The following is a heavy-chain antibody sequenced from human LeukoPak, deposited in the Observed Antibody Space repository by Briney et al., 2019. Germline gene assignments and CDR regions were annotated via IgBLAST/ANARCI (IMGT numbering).Heavy chain of an antibody. Sequence: PGGSLRLPCAASGFTFSNYWMSWFRQAPGKGLEWVANIEEVGTREAYVDSVRGRFTVSRDNANNSVYLQMNSLRAEDTAVYYCVSQQLALLWGEGTLVTVSS. D-gene: IGHD2-15*01. CDR3: VSQQLALL. CDR2: IEEVGTRE. J-gene: IGHJ4*02. V-gene: IGHV3-7*01. CDR1: GFTFSNYW.